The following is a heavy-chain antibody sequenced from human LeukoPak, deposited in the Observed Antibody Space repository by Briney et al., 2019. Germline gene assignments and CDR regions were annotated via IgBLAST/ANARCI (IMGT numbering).Heavy chain of an antibody. CDR2: ISTYNGNT. V-gene: IGHV1-18*01. D-gene: IGHD3-10*01. CDR1: GYTFASYG. Sequence: ASVKVSCKASGYTFASYGISWVRQAPGQGLEWMGWISTYNGNTNYAQDLQGRVTMTTDTSTSTAYMELRSLRSDDTAVYYCARDVAGLRNYYASGSYDSDSWGQGTLVTVSS. CDR3: ARDVAGLRNYYASGSYDSDS. J-gene: IGHJ4*02.